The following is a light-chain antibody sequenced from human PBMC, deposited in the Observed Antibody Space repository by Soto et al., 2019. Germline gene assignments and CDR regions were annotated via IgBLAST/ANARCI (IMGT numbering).Light chain of an antibody. CDR2: AAS. CDR1: QGISSY. J-gene: IGKJ5*01. Sequence: IQLTQSPSSLSASIGDRVTITCRASQGISSYLDWYQQKPGKAPKLLIYAASTLQSGVPSRFSGSGSGTEFTLTISSLQPEDFATYFCQQLNIDSYPITFGQGTRLEIK. CDR3: QQLNIDSYPIT. V-gene: IGKV1-9*01.